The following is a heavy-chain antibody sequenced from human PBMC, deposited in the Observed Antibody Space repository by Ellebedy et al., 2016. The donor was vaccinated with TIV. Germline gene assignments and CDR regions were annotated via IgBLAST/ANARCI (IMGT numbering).Heavy chain of an antibody. CDR1: GFTFSSYA. CDR2: ISGSGGST. Sequence: GGSLRLXCAASGFTFSSYAMSWVRQAPGKGLEWVSAISGSGGSTYYADSVKGRFTISRDNSKNTLYLQMNSLKTEDTAVYYCTTDLLGITMVRGVMDEDANWGQGTLVTVSS. D-gene: IGHD3-10*01. CDR3: TTDLLGITMVRGVMDEDAN. J-gene: IGHJ4*02. V-gene: IGHV3-23*01.